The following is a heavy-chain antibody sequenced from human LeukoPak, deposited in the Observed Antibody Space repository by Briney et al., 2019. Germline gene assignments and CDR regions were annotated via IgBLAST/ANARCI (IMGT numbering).Heavy chain of an antibody. Sequence: SETLSLTCTVSGGSISSYYWSWIRQPPGKGLEWIGYIYYSGSTNYNPSLKSRVTISVDTSKNQFSLKLSSVTAADTAVYYCARDSSGYLDAFDIWGQGTMVTVSS. D-gene: IGHD3-22*01. J-gene: IGHJ3*02. V-gene: IGHV4-59*12. CDR2: IYYSGST. CDR1: GGSISSYY. CDR3: ARDSSGYLDAFDI.